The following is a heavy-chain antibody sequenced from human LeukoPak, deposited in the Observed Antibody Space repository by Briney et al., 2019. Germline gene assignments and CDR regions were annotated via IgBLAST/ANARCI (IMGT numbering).Heavy chain of an antibody. CDR3: ARETYYDILTGYLDV. Sequence: GGSLRLSCAASGFTFSSYSMDWVRQAPGKGLEWVSYISSSSTIYYADSMKGRFTISRDNAKNSLYLQMNSLRAEDTAVYYCARETYYDILTGYLDVWGQGTTVTVSS. J-gene: IGHJ6*02. D-gene: IGHD3-9*01. V-gene: IGHV3-48*04. CDR2: ISSSSTI. CDR1: GFTFSSYS.